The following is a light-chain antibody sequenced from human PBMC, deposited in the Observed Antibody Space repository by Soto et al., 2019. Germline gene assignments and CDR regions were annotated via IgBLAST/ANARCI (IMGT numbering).Light chain of an antibody. CDR3: QQYGRSPIT. J-gene: IGKJ5*01. CDR1: ESVYSNY. V-gene: IGKV3-20*01. Sequence: EIVLTQSPGTLSLSPGERGTLSCRASESVYSNYLAWYQKKPGQAPRLLIHGASIRATGIPDRFSGSGSGTDFTRTISSLEPEDFTVYYCQQYGRSPITFGQGTRLEIK. CDR2: GAS.